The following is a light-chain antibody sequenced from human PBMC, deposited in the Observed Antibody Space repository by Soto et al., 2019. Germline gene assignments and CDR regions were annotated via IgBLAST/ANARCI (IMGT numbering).Light chain of an antibody. CDR3: SSYSISTAYL. J-gene: IGLJ1*01. V-gene: IGLV2-14*01. CDR1: RSDIGSYNY. Sequence: QSALTQPASVSGSPGQSITISCSGTRSDIGSYNYVAWYQQFPGKTPKILIYGVSNRPSGVSYRFSGSKSGNTASLTISGLQAEDEADYFCSSYSISTAYLFGTGTKV. CDR2: GVS.